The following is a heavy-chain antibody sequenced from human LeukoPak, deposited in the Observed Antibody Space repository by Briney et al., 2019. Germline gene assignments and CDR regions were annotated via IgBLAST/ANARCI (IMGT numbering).Heavy chain of an antibody. J-gene: IGHJ4*02. D-gene: IGHD3-22*01. Sequence: PGGSLRLSCAASGFIFSVNSMHWVRQAPGKGLEWVAVISYDGSNKYYVDSVRGRFTISRDTSKNTLYLQMNSLRAEDTALYYCAKQNNFDTSGLDYWGQGTLVTVSS. CDR2: ISYDGSNK. CDR1: GFIFSVNS. V-gene: IGHV3-30*04. CDR3: AKQNNFDTSGLDY.